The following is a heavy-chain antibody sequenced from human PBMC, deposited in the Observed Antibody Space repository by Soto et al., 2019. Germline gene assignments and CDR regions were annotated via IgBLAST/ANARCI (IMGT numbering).Heavy chain of an antibody. Sequence: GGSLRLSCAASGFTFSSYAMSWVRQAPGKGLEWVSAISGSGGSTYYADSVKGRFTISRDNSKNTLYLQMNSLRAEDTAVYYCAKGSYREYSSTIHYFDYWGQGTLVTVSS. CDR1: GFTFSSYA. CDR2: ISGSGGST. V-gene: IGHV3-23*01. J-gene: IGHJ4*02. CDR3: AKGSYREYSSTIHYFDY. D-gene: IGHD6-6*01.